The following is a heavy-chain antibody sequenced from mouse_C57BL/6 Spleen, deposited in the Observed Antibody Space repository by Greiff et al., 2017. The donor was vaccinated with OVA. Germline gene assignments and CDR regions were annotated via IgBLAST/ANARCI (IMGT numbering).Heavy chain of an antibody. V-gene: IGHV2-5*01. Sequence: QVQLKESGPGLVQPSQSLSITCTVSGFSLTSYGVHWVRQSPGKGLEWLGVIWRGGSTDYNAAFMSSLSITKDNSKSQVYFKRNRPQADDTAICYRAKTDGGSNDWYFDVWGTGTTVTVSS. J-gene: IGHJ1*03. D-gene: IGHD1-1*02. CDR2: IWRGGST. CDR1: GFSLTSYG. CDR3: AKTDGGSNDWYFDV.